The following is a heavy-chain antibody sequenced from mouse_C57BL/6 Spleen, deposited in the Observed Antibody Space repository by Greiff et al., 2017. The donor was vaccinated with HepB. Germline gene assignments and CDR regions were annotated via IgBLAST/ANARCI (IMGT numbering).Heavy chain of an antibody. D-gene: IGHD2-4*01. V-gene: IGHV14-4*01. Sequence: VQLQQSGAELVRPGASVKLSCTASGFNIKDDYMHWVKQRPEQGLEWIGWIDPENGDTEYASKFQGKATITADTSSNTAYLQLSSLTSEDTAVYYCTTMMTRGYYAMDYWGQGTSVTVSS. CDR2: IDPENGDT. CDR1: GFNIKDDY. J-gene: IGHJ4*01. CDR3: TTMMTRGYYAMDY.